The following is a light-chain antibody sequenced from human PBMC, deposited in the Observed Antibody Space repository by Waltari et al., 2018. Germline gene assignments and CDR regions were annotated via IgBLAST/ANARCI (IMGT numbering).Light chain of an antibody. V-gene: IGKV3-15*01. CDR1: QSVSRN. J-gene: IGKJ5*01. CDR3: QQYNNWPVT. Sequence: EKVMTQSPATLSVSPGERATLSCRASQSVSRNLAWYQQKPGQAPSLLIYGASTRATVIPGRFSGRGSGTEFTLTISSLQSEDFAIYFCQQYNNWPVTFGQGTRLDIK. CDR2: GAS.